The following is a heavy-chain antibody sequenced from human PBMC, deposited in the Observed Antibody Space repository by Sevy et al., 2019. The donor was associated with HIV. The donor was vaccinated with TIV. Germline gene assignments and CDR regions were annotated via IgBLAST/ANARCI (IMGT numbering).Heavy chain of an antibody. D-gene: IGHD3-22*01. CDR3: ARFSWDSRDHHGIFDY. J-gene: IGHJ4*02. V-gene: IGHV4-59*01. Sequence: SETLSLTCTVSGGSISSYYWSWIRQPPGKGLEWIGYIYYSGSTNYNPSLKSRVTISVDTSKNQFSLKLSSVTAADTAVYYCARFSWDSRDHHGIFDYWGQGTLVTVSS. CDR1: GGSISSYY. CDR2: IYYSGST.